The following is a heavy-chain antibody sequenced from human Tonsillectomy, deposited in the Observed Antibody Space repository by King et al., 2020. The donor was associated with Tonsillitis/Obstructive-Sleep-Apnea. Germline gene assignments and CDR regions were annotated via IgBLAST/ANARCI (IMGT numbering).Heavy chain of an antibody. CDR2: IIPIFGAS. CDR1: GGTFSNYA. Sequence: QLVQSGAEVKKPGSSVKVSCKASGGTFSNYAISWVRQAPGQGFEWMGGIIPIFGASDYAQKFQGRVTITADESTSTAYMELSSLRSEDTAGYYCARSGYCSGGSCYSLYWYFDLWGRGTLVTVSS. J-gene: IGHJ2*01. CDR3: ARSGYCSGGSCYSLYWYFDL. V-gene: IGHV1-69*01. D-gene: IGHD2-15*01.